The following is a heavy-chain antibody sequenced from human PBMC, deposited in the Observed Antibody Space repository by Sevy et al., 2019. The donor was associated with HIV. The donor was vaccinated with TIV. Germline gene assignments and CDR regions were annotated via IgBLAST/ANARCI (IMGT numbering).Heavy chain of an antibody. CDR3: SRETWYFAN. J-gene: IGHJ4*02. Sequence: ASVKVSCKTSGYTFTAYHMHWMRQAPGQGLEWMGWVYPNSGDTEYAQKFQGRVTMTTDTSINTGYMELSGLRSDDTAMYYCSRETWYFANWGQGTLVTVSS. V-gene: IGHV1-2*02. CDR2: VYPNSGDT. D-gene: IGHD6-13*01. CDR1: GYTFTAYH.